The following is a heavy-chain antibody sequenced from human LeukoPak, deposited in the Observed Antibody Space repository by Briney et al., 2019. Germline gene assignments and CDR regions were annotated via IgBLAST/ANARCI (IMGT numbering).Heavy chain of an antibody. CDR1: GYTFTTYG. D-gene: IGHD5-12*01. V-gene: IGHV1-18*01. Sequence: APVKLSCKASGYTFTTYGISWVRQAPGQRREWRGWISAYNGDANYAQKLPGRVTMTTDTSTSTAYMELRSLRSADTAVYYCARVTDIVTTLAFDIWGQGTMVTVSS. CDR3: ARVTDIVTTLAFDI. J-gene: IGHJ3*02. CDR2: ISAYNGDA.